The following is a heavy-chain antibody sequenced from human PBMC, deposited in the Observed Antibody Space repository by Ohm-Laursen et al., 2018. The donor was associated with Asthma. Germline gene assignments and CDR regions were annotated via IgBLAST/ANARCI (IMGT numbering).Heavy chain of an antibody. J-gene: IGHJ4*02. CDR2: INSVFGTS. CDR3: ARKAGSCITSNCYSLDF. CDR1: GGTLGTSV. V-gene: IGHV1-69*13. D-gene: IGHD2-15*01. Sequence: GATVKISCKSLGGTLGTSVIGWVRQAPGQGLEWLGGINSVFGTSTYAQKFHDRFTITADESTSTVYMTLSGLTSEDTAVYYCARKAGSCITSNCYSLDFWGQGTLVTVSS.